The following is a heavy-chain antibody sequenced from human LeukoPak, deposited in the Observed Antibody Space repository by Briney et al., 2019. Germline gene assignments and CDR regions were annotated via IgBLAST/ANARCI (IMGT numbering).Heavy chain of an antibody. CDR1: GFTFSSYS. D-gene: IGHD3-3*01. V-gene: IGHV3-48*01. CDR3: AIDPVAFGADYGMDV. CDR2: ISSSSSTI. J-gene: IGHJ6*02. Sequence: GGSLRLSCAASGFTFSSYSMNWVRQASGKGLEWVSYISSSSSTIYYADSVKGRFTISRDNAKNSLYLQMNSLRAEDTAVYYCAIDPVAFGADYGMDVWGQGTTVTVSS.